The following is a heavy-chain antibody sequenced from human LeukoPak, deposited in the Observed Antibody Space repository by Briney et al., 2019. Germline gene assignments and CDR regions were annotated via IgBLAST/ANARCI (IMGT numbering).Heavy chain of an antibody. CDR3: AKVAGWFGESEYYFDY. V-gene: IGHV3-30*18. CDR2: ISYDGSNK. D-gene: IGHD3-10*01. J-gene: IGHJ4*02. Sequence: PGGSLRLSCAASGFTFSSYGMHWVRQAPGKGLEWVAVISYDGSNKYYADSVKGRFTISRDNSKSTLYLQMNSLRAEDTAVYYCAKVAGWFGESEYYFDYWGQGTLVTVSS. CDR1: GFTFSSYG.